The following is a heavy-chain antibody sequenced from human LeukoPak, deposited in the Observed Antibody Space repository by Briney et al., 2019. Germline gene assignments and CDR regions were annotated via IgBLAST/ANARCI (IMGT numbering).Heavy chain of an antibody. J-gene: IGHJ4*02. Sequence: PGGSLRLSCAASGFMFTSYRMSWVRQAPGKGLEWVANINQDGSAKYYVDSVKGRFTISRDNAKNSLYLQMNSLRAGDAAVYYCAKAPVTTCSGAYCYPFDYWSQGTLVTVSS. CDR2: INQDGSAK. CDR1: GFMFTSYR. V-gene: IGHV3-7*03. CDR3: AKAPVTTCSGAYCYPFDY. D-gene: IGHD2-15*01.